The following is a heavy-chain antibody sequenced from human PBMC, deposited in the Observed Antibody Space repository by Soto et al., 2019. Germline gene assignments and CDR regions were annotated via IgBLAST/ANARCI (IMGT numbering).Heavy chain of an antibody. V-gene: IGHV2-5*02. CDR1: GFSLSSTRMA. CDR2: IYWDDDK. D-gene: IGHD6-19*01. CDR3: AHIVVAGLGYYFDY. Sequence: QITLKESGPTLVKPTQTLTLTCTFSGFSLSSTRMAVVWIRQPPGKVLEWLALIYWDDDKRYSPFLKSRLTIXXXTXXNQVVLTMSSMDPVDTARYYCAHIVVAGLGYYFDYWGQGTLVTVSS. J-gene: IGHJ4*02.